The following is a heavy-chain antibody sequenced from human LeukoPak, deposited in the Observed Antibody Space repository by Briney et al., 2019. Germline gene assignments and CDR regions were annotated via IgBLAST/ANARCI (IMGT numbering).Heavy chain of an antibody. D-gene: IGHD3-16*01. V-gene: IGHV1-8*01. CDR1: GYTFTSYD. CDR2: MNPNSGNT. J-gene: IGHJ5*02. Sequence: GASVKVSCKASGYTFTSYDINWVRQATGQGLERMGWMNPNSGNTGYAQKFQGRVTMTRNTSISTAYMELSSLRSEDTAMYYCARGPSYVVTFGGVINWFDPWGQGTLVTVSS. CDR3: ARGPSYVVTFGGVINWFDP.